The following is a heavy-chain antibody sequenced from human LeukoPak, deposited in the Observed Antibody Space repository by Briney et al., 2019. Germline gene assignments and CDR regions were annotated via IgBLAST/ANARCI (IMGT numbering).Heavy chain of an antibody. CDR1: GASISTGNYY. J-gene: IGHJ4*02. CDR2: IYIRETS. V-gene: IGHV4-61*02. CDR3: ARAAPSYRGTYYFDS. D-gene: IGHD1-26*01. Sequence: SEALSLTCSVSGASISTGNYYWSWIRQPVGKGLEWIGRIYIRETSKYSPSFKSRVTISVDTSRNQFSLQLTSVTAADAAVYYCARAAPSYRGTYYFDSWGQGTLVAVPS.